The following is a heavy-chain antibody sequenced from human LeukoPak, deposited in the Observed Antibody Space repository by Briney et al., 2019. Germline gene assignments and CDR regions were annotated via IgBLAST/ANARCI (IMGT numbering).Heavy chain of an antibody. CDR1: GYTFTSYG. D-gene: IGHD1-1*01. J-gene: IGHJ4*02. V-gene: IGHV1-18*01. CDR3: ARAGGSGQTYDY. Sequence: ASVKVSCKASGYTFTSYGISWVRQAPGQGLEWMGWISAYNGNTNYAQKFQGRVTMTRDTSISTAYMELSRLRSDDTAVYYCARAGGSGQTYDYWGQGTLVTVSS. CDR2: ISAYNGNT.